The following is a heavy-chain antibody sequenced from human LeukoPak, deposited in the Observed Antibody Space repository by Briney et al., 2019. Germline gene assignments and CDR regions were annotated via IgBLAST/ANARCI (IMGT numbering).Heavy chain of an antibody. J-gene: IGHJ4*02. CDR1: GFTFSEHY. CDR3: ARGEPATIRGPYFDY. Sequence: QTGGSLRLSCAASGFTFSEHYMDWVRQTPGKGLEWIGRTRNKANSYSTEYAASVKGRFTISRDESKNSLYLQMSSLKTEDTAVYFCARGEPATIRGPYFDYWGQGILVTVSS. V-gene: IGHV3-72*01. CDR2: TRNKANSYST. D-gene: IGHD5-24*01.